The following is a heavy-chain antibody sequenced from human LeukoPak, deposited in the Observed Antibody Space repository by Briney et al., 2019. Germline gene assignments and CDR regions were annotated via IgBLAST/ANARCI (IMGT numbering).Heavy chain of an antibody. Sequence: ASVKVSCKASGYTFTSYGISWVRQAPGQGLEWMGWISAYNGNTNYAQKLQGRVTMTTDTSTSTAYMELRSLRSDDTAVYYCATRWFGELLHGMDVWGQGTTVTVSS. CDR3: ATRWFGELLHGMDV. D-gene: IGHD3-10*01. J-gene: IGHJ6*02. CDR2: ISAYNGNT. V-gene: IGHV1-18*01. CDR1: GYTFTSYG.